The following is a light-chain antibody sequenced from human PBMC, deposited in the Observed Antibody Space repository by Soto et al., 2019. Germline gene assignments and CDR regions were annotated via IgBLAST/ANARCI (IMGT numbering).Light chain of an antibody. V-gene: IGKV3-20*01. Sequence: GLKQSPGTLSLSKGERATLSCRASQSVSSSLAWYQQKTGQAPRLLISGASSRATGIPDRFSGSGSETDFTLTISRLEPEDFALYYCQQYGSSPITFGQRRLLEIK. CDR3: QQYGSSPIT. J-gene: IGKJ5*01. CDR1: QSVSSS. CDR2: GAS.